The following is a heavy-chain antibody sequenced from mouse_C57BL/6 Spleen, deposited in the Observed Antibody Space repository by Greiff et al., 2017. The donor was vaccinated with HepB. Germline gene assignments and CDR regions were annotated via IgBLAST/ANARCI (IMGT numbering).Heavy chain of an antibody. CDR3: ARGGDTVVASPAY. D-gene: IGHD1-1*01. CDR1: GYTFTSYW. V-gene: IGHV1-64*01. CDR2: IHPNSGST. Sequence: QVHVKQPGAELVKPGASVKLSCKASGYTFTSYWMHWVKQRPGQGLEWIGMIHPNSGSTNYNEKFKSKATLTVDKSSSTAYMQLSSLTSEDSAVYYCARGGDTVVASPAYWGQGTLVTVSA. J-gene: IGHJ3*01.